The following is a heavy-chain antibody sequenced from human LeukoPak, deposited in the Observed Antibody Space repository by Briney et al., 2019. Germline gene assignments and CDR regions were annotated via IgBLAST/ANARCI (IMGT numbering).Heavy chain of an antibody. CDR1: GFTFSTYG. Sequence: GGSLRLSCAASGFTFSTYGMTWVRQAPGKGLEWVSAISGSGGSTYYADSVKGRFTISRDNSKNTLYLQMNSLRAEDTAVYYCASGGSGSAPDYWGQGTLVTVSS. CDR2: ISGSGGST. V-gene: IGHV3-23*01. D-gene: IGHD3-10*01. CDR3: ASGGSGSAPDY. J-gene: IGHJ4*02.